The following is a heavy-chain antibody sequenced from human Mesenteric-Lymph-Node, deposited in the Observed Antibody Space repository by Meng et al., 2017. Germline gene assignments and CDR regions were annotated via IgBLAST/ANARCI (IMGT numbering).Heavy chain of an antibody. V-gene: IGHV3-23*04. D-gene: IGHD5-12*01. J-gene: IGHJ4*02. Sequence: EVQLVQSGGDWVQPGGSLSLSFAVSGLTVRNYAMSWLRQAPGKGLEWVSGITSNGDSTYYIDSVKGRFTISRDNFKNTLYLQMNSLRAEDTAIYYCAKEWIEIGHPHFDHWGQGAVVTVSS. CDR3: AKEWIEIGHPHFDH. CDR1: GLTVRNYA. CDR2: ITSNGDST.